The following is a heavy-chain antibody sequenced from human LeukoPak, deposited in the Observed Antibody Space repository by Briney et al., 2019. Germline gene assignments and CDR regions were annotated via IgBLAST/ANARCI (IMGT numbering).Heavy chain of an antibody. Sequence: ASVKVSCKASGYTFTGYYMHWVRQAPGQGLEWMGWINPNSGGTNYARKFQGRVTMTRDTSISTAYMELSRLRSDDTAVYYCARDIERERGGYYFDYWGQGTLVTVSS. V-gene: IGHV1-2*02. J-gene: IGHJ4*02. CDR1: GYTFTGYY. D-gene: IGHD3-16*01. CDR3: ARDIERERGGYYFDY. CDR2: INPNSGGT.